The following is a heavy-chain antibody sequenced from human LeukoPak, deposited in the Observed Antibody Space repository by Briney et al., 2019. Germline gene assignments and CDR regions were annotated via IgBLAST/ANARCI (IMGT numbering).Heavy chain of an antibody. Sequence: GGSLRLSCAASGFTFSSYGMHWVRQAPGKGLEWVAVISYDGSNKYYADSVKGRFTISGDNSKNTLYLQMNSLRAEDTAVYYCAKDSGSYPDLDYWGQGTLVTVSS. CDR3: AKDSGSYPDLDY. CDR2: ISYDGSNK. V-gene: IGHV3-30*18. J-gene: IGHJ4*02. D-gene: IGHD1-26*01. CDR1: GFTFSSYG.